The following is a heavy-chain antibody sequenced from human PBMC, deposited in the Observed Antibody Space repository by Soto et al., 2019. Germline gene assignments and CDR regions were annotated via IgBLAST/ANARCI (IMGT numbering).Heavy chain of an antibody. D-gene: IGHD6-19*01. J-gene: IGHJ4*02. CDR3: ARLYSSGWYGPGRY. V-gene: IGHV3-20*04. CDR1: GFTFDDYG. Sequence: EVQLVESGGGVVRPGGSLRLSCAASGFTFDDYGMSWVRQAPGKGLEWVSGINWNGGSTGYADSVKGRFTISRDNAKNSPYLQMNSPRAEETALYYWARLYSSGWYGPGRYWGQGTLVTVSS. CDR2: INWNGGST.